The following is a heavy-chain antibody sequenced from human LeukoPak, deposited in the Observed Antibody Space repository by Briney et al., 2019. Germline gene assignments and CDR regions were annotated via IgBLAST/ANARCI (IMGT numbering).Heavy chain of an antibody. CDR1: GFTVSSNY. D-gene: IGHD3-10*01. Sequence: KPRGSLRLSCAASGFTVSSNYMSWVRQAPGKGLEWVSVIYSGGSTYYADSVKGRFTISRDNSKNTLYLQMNGLRAEDTAVYYCARAYYYGLWGQGTLVTVSS. V-gene: IGHV3-66*02. J-gene: IGHJ4*02. CDR2: IYSGGST. CDR3: ARAYYYGL.